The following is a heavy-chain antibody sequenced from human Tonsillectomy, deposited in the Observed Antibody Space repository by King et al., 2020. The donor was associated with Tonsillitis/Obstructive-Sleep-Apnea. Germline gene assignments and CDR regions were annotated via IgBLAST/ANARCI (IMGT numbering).Heavy chain of an antibody. D-gene: IGHD6-13*01. Sequence: VQLVQSGGGVVQPGRSLRLSCAASGFTFSSYGMHWVRQAPGKGLEWVALISYDGSKKYYADSVKGRFTISRDNSKNTLYLQMNSLRAEDTAVYYCAKAQITAAVIAYWGERTLVTVSS. CDR2: ISYDGSKK. V-gene: IGHV3-30*18. CDR3: AKAQITAAVIAY. J-gene: IGHJ4*02. CDR1: GFTFSSYG.